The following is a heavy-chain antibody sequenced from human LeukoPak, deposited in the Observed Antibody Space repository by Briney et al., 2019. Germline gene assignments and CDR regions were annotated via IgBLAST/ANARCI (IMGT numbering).Heavy chain of an antibody. J-gene: IGHJ6*03. CDR2: IYYSGST. D-gene: IGHD2-21*01. V-gene: IGHV4-39*07. CDR3: ARDQMLFRSHRGLGYSYYYMDV. Sequence: ASETLSLTCTVSGGSISSSSYYWGWIRQPPGKGLEWIGSIYYSGSTYYNPSLKSRVTISVDTSKNQFSLKLSSVTAADTAVYYCARDQMLFRSHRGLGYSYYYMDVWGKGTTVIVSS. CDR1: GGSISSSSYY.